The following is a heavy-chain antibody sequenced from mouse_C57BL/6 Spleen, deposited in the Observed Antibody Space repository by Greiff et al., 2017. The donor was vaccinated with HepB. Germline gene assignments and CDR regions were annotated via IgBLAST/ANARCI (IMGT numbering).Heavy chain of an antibody. CDR1: GYTFTSYG. J-gene: IGHJ4*01. Sequence: QVQLQQSGAELARPGASVKLSCKASGYTFTSYGISWVKQRTGQGLEWIGEIYPRSGNTYYNEKFKGKATLTADKSSSTAYMELRSLTSEDSAVYFCARGDSSGYSYYAMDYWGQGTSVTVSS. D-gene: IGHD3-2*02. CDR2: IYPRSGNT. CDR3: ARGDSSGYSYYAMDY. V-gene: IGHV1-81*01.